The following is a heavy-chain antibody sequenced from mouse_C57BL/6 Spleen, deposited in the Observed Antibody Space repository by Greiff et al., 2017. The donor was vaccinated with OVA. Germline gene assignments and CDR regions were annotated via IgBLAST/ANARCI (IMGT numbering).Heavy chain of an antibody. CDR1: GYTFTSYW. J-gene: IGHJ4*01. CDR3: ARGRRAMDY. V-gene: IGHV1-69*01. D-gene: IGHD3-3*01. CDR2: IDPSASST. Sequence: QVQLQQPGAELVMPGASVKLSCKASGYTFTSYWMHWVQQRPGQGLEWIGEIDPSASSTNYNHKFKGKFTLTVDKSSSTAYMQLSSLTAEDSAVYYCARGRRAMDYWGQGTSVTVSS.